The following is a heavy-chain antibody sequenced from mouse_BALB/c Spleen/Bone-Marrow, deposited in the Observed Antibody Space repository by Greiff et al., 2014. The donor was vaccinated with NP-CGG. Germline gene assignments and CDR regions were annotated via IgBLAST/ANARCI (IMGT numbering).Heavy chain of an antibody. CDR2: IYPGDGSS. CDR1: GYSFTSYY. CDR3: ARGSSFSYWYFDV. J-gene: IGHJ1*01. V-gene: IGHV1S56*01. Sequence: QVQLKESGPELVKPGASVKMSCKASGYSFTSYYIHWVQQRPGQGLEWIGWIYPGDGSSKYNEKFKGKTTLTADKSSSTVYMLISSLTSEDSAVYFCARGSSFSYWYFDVWGAGTTVTVSS. D-gene: IGHD1-1*01.